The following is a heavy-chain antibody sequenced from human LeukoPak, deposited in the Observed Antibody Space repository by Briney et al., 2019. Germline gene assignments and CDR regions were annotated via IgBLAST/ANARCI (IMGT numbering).Heavy chain of an antibody. D-gene: IGHD5-18*01. CDR2: IYSSGST. Sequence: PSETLSLTCTVSGGSISSYYWSWIRQPAGKGLEWIGRIYSSGSTNYSPSLKSRVTISVDTSRNQFSLKLSSVTAADTAVYYCARGYSYGYEWFDPWGQGTLVTVSS. CDR3: ARGYSYGYEWFDP. J-gene: IGHJ5*02. V-gene: IGHV4-4*07. CDR1: GGSISSYY.